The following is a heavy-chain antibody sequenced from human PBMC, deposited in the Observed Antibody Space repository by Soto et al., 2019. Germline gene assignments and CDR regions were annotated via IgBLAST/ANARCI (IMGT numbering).Heavy chain of an antibody. Sequence: GGSLRLSCTASGFTFGDYAMSWVRQAPGKGLEWVGFIRSKAYGGTTEYAASVKGRFTISRDDSKSIAYLQMNSLKTEDTAVYYCTLYYYDSSGYFDYWGQGT. CDR3: TLYYYDSSGYFDY. CDR1: GFTFGDYA. CDR2: IRSKAYGGTT. J-gene: IGHJ4*02. V-gene: IGHV3-49*04. D-gene: IGHD3-22*01.